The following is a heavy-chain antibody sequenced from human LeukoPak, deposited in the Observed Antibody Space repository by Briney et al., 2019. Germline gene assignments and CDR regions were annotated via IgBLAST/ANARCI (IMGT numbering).Heavy chain of an antibody. D-gene: IGHD3-16*01. J-gene: IGHJ5*02. CDR1: GFTFGSYW. CDR3: ARNLGGGRSS. CDR2: INPDGSST. V-gene: IGHV3-74*01. Sequence: GGSLRLSCAASGFTFGSYWMHWVRQAPGKGLVWVSRINPDGSSTTYTDSVKGRFTVSRDNAKSTLWLQMNSLRAEDTAVYYCARNLGGGRSSWGQGTLVTVSS.